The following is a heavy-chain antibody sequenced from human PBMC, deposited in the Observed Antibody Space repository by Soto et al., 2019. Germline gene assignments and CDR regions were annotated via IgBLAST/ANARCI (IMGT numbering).Heavy chain of an antibody. J-gene: IGHJ4*02. D-gene: IGHD3-10*01. Sequence: GASVKVSCKASGYTFSSIGISWVRQAPGQGLEWMGWISPYNGNTHYAQGLQGRVTMTTDTSTSTAYMELRSLRSDDTAVYYCARDVDASGSYYTDYWGQGTLVTVSS. CDR1: GYTFSSIG. V-gene: IGHV1-18*01. CDR3: ARDVDASGSYYTDY. CDR2: ISPYNGNT.